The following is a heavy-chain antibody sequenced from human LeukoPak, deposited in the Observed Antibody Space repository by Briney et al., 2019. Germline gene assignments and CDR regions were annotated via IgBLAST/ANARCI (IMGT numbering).Heavy chain of an antibody. Sequence: ASVKVSCKLSGYTLTELSMHWVRQAPGKGLEWMGRFDPEDGETIYAQKFQGRVTMTEDTSTDTAYMELSSLRSEDTAVYYCATSDYYDSSGYYYPLDYWGQGTLVTVSS. CDR1: GYTLTELS. V-gene: IGHV1-24*01. J-gene: IGHJ4*02. D-gene: IGHD3-22*01. CDR3: ATSDYYDSSGYYYPLDY. CDR2: FDPEDGET.